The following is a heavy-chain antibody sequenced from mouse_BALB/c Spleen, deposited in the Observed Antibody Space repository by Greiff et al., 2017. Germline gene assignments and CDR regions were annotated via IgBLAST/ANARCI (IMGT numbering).Heavy chain of an antibody. CDR1: GFSLTSYG. CDR3: AKNYYGNYVTMDY. J-gene: IGHJ4*01. CDR2: IWSGGST. D-gene: IGHD2-1*01. Sequence: QVQLQQSGPSLVQPSQCLSITCTVSGFSLTSYGVHWVRQSPGKGLEWLGVIWSGGSTDYNAAFLSRLSITKDNSKSQVFFIMNSLQADDTAIYYCAKNYYGNYVTMDYWGQGTSVTVSS. V-gene: IGHV2-5-1*01.